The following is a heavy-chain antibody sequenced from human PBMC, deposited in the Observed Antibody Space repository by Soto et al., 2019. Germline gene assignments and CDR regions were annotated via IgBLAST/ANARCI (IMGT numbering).Heavy chain of an antibody. Sequence: PGGSLRLSCAASGFTFSTSSMNWVRRAPGKGLEWVSYITSSGSSTSYADSVKGRFTISRDNAKDSLYLQMNSLRAEDTAVYYCSWTFWTGYYTNDFWGQGALVTVSS. J-gene: IGHJ4*02. CDR1: GFTFSTSS. CDR2: ITSSGSST. D-gene: IGHD3-9*01. V-gene: IGHV3-48*01. CDR3: SWTFWTGYYTNDF.